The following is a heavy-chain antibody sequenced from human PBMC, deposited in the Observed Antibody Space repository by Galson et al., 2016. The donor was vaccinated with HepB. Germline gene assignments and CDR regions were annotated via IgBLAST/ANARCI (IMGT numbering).Heavy chain of an antibody. V-gene: IGHV5-51*03. CDR1: GYSFTRYW. Sequence: QSGAEVKKPGESLKISCKTSGYSFTRYWIGWVRQMPGRGLEWMGITYPDDSETRYSPSFQGQVTISSDKSTKTVYLQWSGLKASDTATYYCARVAWGPDDAFDVWGQGTVVTVCS. CDR3: ARVAWGPDDAFDV. CDR2: TYPDDSET. J-gene: IGHJ3*01. D-gene: IGHD7-27*01.